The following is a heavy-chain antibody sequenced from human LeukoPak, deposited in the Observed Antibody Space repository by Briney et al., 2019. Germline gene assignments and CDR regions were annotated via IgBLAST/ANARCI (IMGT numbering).Heavy chain of an antibody. CDR2: ISSSGGTI. D-gene: IGHD2-8*02. CDR3: ATGPSGYFFNY. J-gene: IGHJ4*02. CDR1: GFTFSDYY. Sequence: PGGSLRLSCAASGFTFSDYYMTWIRQAPGLGPEWISYISSSGGTIFYADSVKGRFTISRDNAKNSVYLQMNSLRAEDTAVYYCATGPSGYFFNYWGQGTLVTVSS. V-gene: IGHV3-11*04.